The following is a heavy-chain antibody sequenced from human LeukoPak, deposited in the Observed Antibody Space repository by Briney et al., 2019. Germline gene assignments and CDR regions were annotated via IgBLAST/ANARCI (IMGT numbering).Heavy chain of an antibody. CDR2: IYYSGNT. CDR3: ARDRTWEVFRY. J-gene: IGHJ4*02. Sequence: PSETLSLTCTVSGGSIISRDHYWGWIRQTPGKGLEWIGSIYYSGNTYDNPSLKSRVTISLDTSKNQFSLKLSSVTAADTAVYYCARDRTWEVFRYWGQGTLVTVSS. CDR1: GGSIISRDHY. V-gene: IGHV4-39*07. D-gene: IGHD1-26*01.